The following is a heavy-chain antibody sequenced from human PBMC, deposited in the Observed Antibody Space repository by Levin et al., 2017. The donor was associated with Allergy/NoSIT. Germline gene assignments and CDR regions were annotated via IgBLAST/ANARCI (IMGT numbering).Heavy chain of an antibody. D-gene: IGHD6-19*01. Sequence: GESLKISCAVSGFNFSYYGIQWVRQAPGKGLEWVALISYDGSNKYSADSVKGRFIISRDNSKNTLYLQMNSLRAEDTAVYYCAKEQRSGSGWYYFDYWGQGTLVTVSS. CDR1: GFNFSYYG. CDR2: ISYDGSNK. J-gene: IGHJ4*02. CDR3: AKEQRSGSGWYYFDY. V-gene: IGHV3-30*18.